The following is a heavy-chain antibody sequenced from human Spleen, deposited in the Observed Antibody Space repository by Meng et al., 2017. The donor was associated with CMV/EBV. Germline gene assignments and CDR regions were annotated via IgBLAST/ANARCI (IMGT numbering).Heavy chain of an antibody. Sequence: ASVKVSCKASGYTFISYGISWVRQAPGQGLEWMGWISAYNGNTNYAQKFQGRVTMTTDTSTSTAYMELRSLRSDDTAVYYCARGPLHGYDFWSGHFDYWGQGTLVTVSS. CDR2: ISAYNGNT. J-gene: IGHJ4*02. CDR3: ARGPLHGYDFWSGHFDY. V-gene: IGHV1-18*01. CDR1: GYTFISYG. D-gene: IGHD3-3*01.